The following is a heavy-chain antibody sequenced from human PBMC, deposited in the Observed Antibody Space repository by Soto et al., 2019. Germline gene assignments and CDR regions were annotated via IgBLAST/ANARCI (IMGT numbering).Heavy chain of an antibody. V-gene: IGHV3-33*01. Sequence: QVQLVESGGGVVQPGSSLRLSFAASGFTFSIYGMHWVRQAPGKGLEWVAVIWNDGSNKYYGDSVKGRFTISRDNSKNTLYLHMNSLRAEDTAVYYCARAVGPFDYWGQGTLVTVSS. D-gene: IGHD3-16*01. CDR1: GFTFSIYG. J-gene: IGHJ4*02. CDR2: IWNDGSNK. CDR3: ARAVGPFDY.